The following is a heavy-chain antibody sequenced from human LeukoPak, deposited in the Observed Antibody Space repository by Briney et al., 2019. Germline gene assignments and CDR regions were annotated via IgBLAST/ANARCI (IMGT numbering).Heavy chain of an antibody. D-gene: IGHD3-9*01. CDR2: INSDGSST. V-gene: IGHV3-74*01. CDR1: GFTFSSYW. CDR3: ARASLRYFLPGAFDI. Sequence: GGSLRLSCAASGFTFSSYWMHWVRQAPGKGLVWVSRINSDGSSTSYADSVKGRFTISRDNAKNTLYLQLNSLRAEDTAVYYCARASLRYFLPGAFDIWGQGTMVTVSS. J-gene: IGHJ3*02.